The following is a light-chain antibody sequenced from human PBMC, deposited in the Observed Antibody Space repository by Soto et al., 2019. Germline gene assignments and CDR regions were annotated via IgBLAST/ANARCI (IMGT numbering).Light chain of an antibody. CDR1: QSVNRH. J-gene: IGKJ5*01. V-gene: IGKV3-11*01. Sequence: EIVLTQSPATLSLSPGETATLSCRASQSVNRHLAWYQQKPGQAPRLLIYDGASRVTGVPARFSGSGSGTAFTLTISSLEPEDFAVYYCQQRNDWRRGTFGQGTRLESK. CDR3: QQRNDWRRGT. CDR2: DGA.